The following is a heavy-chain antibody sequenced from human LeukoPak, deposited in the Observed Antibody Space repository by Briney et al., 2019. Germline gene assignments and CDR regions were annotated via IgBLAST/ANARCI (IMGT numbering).Heavy chain of an antibody. V-gene: IGHV1-69*13. CDR2: IIPIFGTA. J-gene: IGHJ6*02. CDR1: GGTFSSFA. Sequence: SVKVSCKASGGTFSSFAISWVRQAPGQGLEWMGGIIPIFGTANYAQKFQGRVTITADESTSTAYMELSSLRSEDTAVYYCASGGLYSSSSDYYYYYGMDVWGQGTTVTVSS. CDR3: ASGGLYSSSSDYYYYYGMDV. D-gene: IGHD6-6*01.